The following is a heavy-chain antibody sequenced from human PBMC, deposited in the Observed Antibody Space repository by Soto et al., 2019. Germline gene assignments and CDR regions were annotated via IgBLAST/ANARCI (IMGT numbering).Heavy chain of an antibody. CDR3: ARGLGYCSSTSCLNWIDP. CDR1: GGSFSGYY. Sequence: SETLSLACAVYGGSFSGYYWSWIRQPPGKGLEWIGEINHSGSTNYNPSLKSRVTISVDTSKNQFSLKLSSVTAADTAVYYCARGLGYCSSTSCLNWIDPWGQGTLVTVSS. V-gene: IGHV4-34*01. D-gene: IGHD2-2*01. CDR2: INHSGST. J-gene: IGHJ5*02.